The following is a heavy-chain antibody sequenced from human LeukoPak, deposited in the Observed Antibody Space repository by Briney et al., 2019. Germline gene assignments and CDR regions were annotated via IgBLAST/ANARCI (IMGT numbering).Heavy chain of an antibody. CDR3: ASGDGYLQPY. CDR1: GFSVSGKF. V-gene: IGHV3-53*01. CDR2: IHYDGKI. Sequence: GGSLRLSCVASGFSVSGKFMSWVRQAPGKGLEWVSIIHYDGKIRYAGSVGGRFTIYRDDSESTLFLQMNSLRVDDTAVYFCASGDGYLQPYWGQGTLVTVSS. J-gene: IGHJ4*02. D-gene: IGHD2-21*01.